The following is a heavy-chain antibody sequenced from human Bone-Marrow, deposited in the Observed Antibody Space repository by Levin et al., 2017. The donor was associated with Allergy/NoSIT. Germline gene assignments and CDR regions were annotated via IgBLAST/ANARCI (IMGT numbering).Heavy chain of an antibody. Sequence: GESLKISCAASGFIFNNYAMTWVRQAPGKGLEWVSSITGDGTVTSYADSVKGRFTISRDKSKNTLYLQMNSLRAGAPAVYYCGKDRWVGVIDEWGQGPLVIVSS. J-gene: IGHJ4*02. CDR3: GKDRWVGVIDE. D-gene: IGHD3-10*01. V-gene: IGHV3-23*01. CDR2: ITGDGTVT. CDR1: GFIFNNYA.